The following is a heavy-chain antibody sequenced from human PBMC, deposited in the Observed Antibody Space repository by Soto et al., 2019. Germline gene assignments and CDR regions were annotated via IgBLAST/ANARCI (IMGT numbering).Heavy chain of an antibody. CDR2: ISSNGGST. CDR1: GFTFSSYA. Sequence: GGSLRLSCSASGFTFSSYAMHWVRQAPGKGLEYVSAISSNGGSTYYADSVKGRFTISRDNSKNTLYLQMSSLRAEDTAVYYCARALYSYDFDYWGQGTLVTVSS. V-gene: IGHV3-64D*06. CDR3: ARALYSYDFDY. J-gene: IGHJ4*02. D-gene: IGHD5-18*01.